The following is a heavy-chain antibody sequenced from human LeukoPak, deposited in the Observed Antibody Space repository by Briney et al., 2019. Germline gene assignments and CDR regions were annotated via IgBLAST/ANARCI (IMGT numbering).Heavy chain of an antibody. D-gene: IGHD3-9*01. CDR1: GGSISSGGYS. V-gene: IGHV4-30-2*01. J-gene: IGHJ2*01. CDR3: ARLFDWGSDHWYFDL. CDR2: IYHSGST. Sequence: SETLSLTCAASGGSISSGGYSWSWIRQPPGKGLEWIGYIYHSGSTYYNPSLKSRVTISVDRSKNQSSLKLSSVTAADTAVYYCARLFDWGSDHWYFDLWGRGTLVTVSS.